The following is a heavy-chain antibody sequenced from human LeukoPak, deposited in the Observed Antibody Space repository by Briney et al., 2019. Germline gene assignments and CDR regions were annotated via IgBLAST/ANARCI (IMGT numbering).Heavy chain of an antibody. Sequence: GGSLRLSCAASGFTFSSYGMHWVRQAPGKGLEWVSAISGSGGSTYYADSVKGRFTISRDNSKNTLYLQMNSLRAEDTAVYYCAKPLNYYGSGSYYNPSHGMDVWGQGTTVTVSS. V-gene: IGHV3-23*01. CDR3: AKPLNYYGSGSYYNPSHGMDV. D-gene: IGHD3-10*01. CDR2: ISGSGGST. CDR1: GFTFSSYG. J-gene: IGHJ6*02.